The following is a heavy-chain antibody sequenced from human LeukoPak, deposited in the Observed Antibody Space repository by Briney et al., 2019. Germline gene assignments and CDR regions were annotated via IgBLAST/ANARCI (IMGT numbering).Heavy chain of an antibody. CDR3: ARDTGYSSSLGDY. Sequence: SETLSLTCAVSGGSISSSNWWSWVRQPPGKGLEWIGEIYHSGSTNYNPSLKSRVTISVDKSKNQFSLKLSSVTAADTAVYYCARDTGYSSSLGDYRGQGTLVTVSS. V-gene: IGHV4-4*02. D-gene: IGHD6-13*01. J-gene: IGHJ4*02. CDR2: IYHSGST. CDR1: GGSISSSNW.